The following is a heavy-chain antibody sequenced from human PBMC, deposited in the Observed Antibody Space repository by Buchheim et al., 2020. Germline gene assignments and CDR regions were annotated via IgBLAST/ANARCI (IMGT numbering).Heavy chain of an antibody. CDR1: GFTFSSYA. D-gene: IGHD6-19*01. CDR3: AKVGAVAGTFNGDLDF. V-gene: IGHV3-23*01. CDR2: ISGSGGST. Sequence: EVQLLESGGGLLQPGGSLRLSCAASGFTFSSYAMSWVRQAPGKGLEWVSGISGSGGSTYYAASVKGRFTISRDNSKNTLYLQMNSLRAEDTAIYYCAKVGAVAGTFNGDLDFWGQGTL. J-gene: IGHJ4*02.